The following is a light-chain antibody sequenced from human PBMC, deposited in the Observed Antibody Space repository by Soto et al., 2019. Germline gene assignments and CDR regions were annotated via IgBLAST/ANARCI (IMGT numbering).Light chain of an antibody. CDR2: DAS. V-gene: IGKV3D-20*02. CDR1: QSINSGY. Sequence: EIVLTQSPGSLALSPGERAALSCRASQSINSGYLAWYQQKPGQAPRLLIYDASNRATGIPARFSGSGSGTDFTLTISSLEPEDFAVYYCQQRSTSFGQGTRLE. CDR3: QQRSTS. J-gene: IGKJ5*01.